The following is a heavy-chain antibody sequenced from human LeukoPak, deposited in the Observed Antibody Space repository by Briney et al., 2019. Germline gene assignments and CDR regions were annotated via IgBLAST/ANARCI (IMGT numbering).Heavy chain of an antibody. CDR3: ARCDCSGGSCYFDY. J-gene: IGHJ4*02. CDR1: GYTFTGYY. CDR2: INPNSGGT. V-gene: IGHV1-2*02. Sequence: ASVKVSCKASGYTFTGYYMHWVRQAPGQGLEWMGWINPNSGGTNYAQKFQGRVTMTRDTSISTAYKELSRLRSDDTAVYYCARCDCSGGSCYFDYWAREPWSPSPQ. D-gene: IGHD2-15*01.